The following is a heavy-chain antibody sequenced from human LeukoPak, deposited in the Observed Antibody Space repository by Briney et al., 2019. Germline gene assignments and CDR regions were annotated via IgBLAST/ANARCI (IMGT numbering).Heavy chain of an antibody. D-gene: IGHD3-16*02. CDR3: ARGEGYPYYFDY. J-gene: IGHJ4*02. CDR2: ISGSGGST. CDR1: GFTFSSYG. Sequence: GGSLRLSCAASGFTFSSYGMSWVRQAPGKGLEWVSAISGSGGSTYYADSVKGRFTISRDNSKNTLYLQMNSLRAEDTAVYYCARGEGYPYYFDYWGQGTLVTVSS. V-gene: IGHV3-23*01.